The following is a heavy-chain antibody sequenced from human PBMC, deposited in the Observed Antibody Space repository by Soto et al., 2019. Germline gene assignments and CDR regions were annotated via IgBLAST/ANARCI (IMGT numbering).Heavy chain of an antibody. CDR3: AREVVQRFFDP. D-gene: IGHD2-2*01. V-gene: IGHV3-33*08. CDR1: GFTFSSYG. Sequence: SLRLSCAASGFTFSSYGMHWVRQAPGKGLEWVAVIWYDGSNKYYADSVKGRFTISRDNSKNTLYLQMNSLRAEDTAVYYCAREVVQRFFDPWGQGTLVTVSS. CDR2: IWYDGSNK. J-gene: IGHJ5*02.